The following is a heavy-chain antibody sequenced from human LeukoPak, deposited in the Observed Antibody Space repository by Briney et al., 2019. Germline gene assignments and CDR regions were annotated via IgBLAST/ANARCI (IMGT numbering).Heavy chain of an antibody. J-gene: IGHJ4*02. V-gene: IGHV3-30*18. D-gene: IGHD1-26*01. CDR1: GFTFSSYV. Sequence: PGRSLRLSCAASGFTFSSYVMHWVRQAPGKGLEWVAFISYDGGNKYYADSVKGRFTISRDSSKNTLYLQMNSLRTEDTAVYYCAKDLGYSGSYIDCWGQGTLVTVSS. CDR3: AKDLGYSGSYIDC. CDR2: ISYDGGNK.